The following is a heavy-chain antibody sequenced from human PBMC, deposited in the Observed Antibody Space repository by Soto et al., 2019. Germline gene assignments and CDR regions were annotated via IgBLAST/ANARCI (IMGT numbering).Heavy chain of an antibody. CDR2: IYYSGST. D-gene: IGHD3-22*01. J-gene: IGHJ5*02. CDR1: GGSISSGGYY. V-gene: IGHV4-31*03. CDR3: ARESMYYYDSSGYYYYNCFDP. Sequence: QVQLQESGPGLVKPSQTLSLTCTVSGGSISSGGYYWSWIRQHPGNGLEWIGYIYYSGSTYYNPSLKSRVTITVDTSKNQFSLKLTSVTDSDTDEYYCARESMYYYDSSGYYYYNCFDPWGRAILVTGS.